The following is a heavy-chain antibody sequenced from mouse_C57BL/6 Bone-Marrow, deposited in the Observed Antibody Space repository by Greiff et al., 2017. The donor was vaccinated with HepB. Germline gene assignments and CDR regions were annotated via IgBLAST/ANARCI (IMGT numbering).Heavy chain of an antibody. Sequence: EVQLQQSGPELVKPGASVKMSCKASGYTFTDYNMHWVKQSHGKSLEWIGYINPNNGGTSYNQKFKGKATFTVNKSSSTAYMELRSLTSEDSAVYYCARCEGGYSNYPYAMDYWGQGTSVTVSS. J-gene: IGHJ4*01. D-gene: IGHD2-5*01. CDR2: INPNNGGT. V-gene: IGHV1-22*01. CDR3: ARCEGGYSNYPYAMDY. CDR1: GYTFTDYN.